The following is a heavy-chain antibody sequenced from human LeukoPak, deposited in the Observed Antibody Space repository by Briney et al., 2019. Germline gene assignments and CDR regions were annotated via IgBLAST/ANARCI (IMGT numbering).Heavy chain of an antibody. CDR3: ARERDILTGYPADAFDI. CDR1: GGSISSYY. J-gene: IGHJ3*02. V-gene: IGHV4-59*01. Sequence: SETLSLTCTVSGGSISSYYWSWIRQPPGKGLEWIGYIYYSGSTNYNPSLKSRVTISVDTSKNQFSLKLSSVTAADTAVYYCARERDILTGYPADAFDIWGQGTMVTVSS. CDR2: IYYSGST. D-gene: IGHD3-9*01.